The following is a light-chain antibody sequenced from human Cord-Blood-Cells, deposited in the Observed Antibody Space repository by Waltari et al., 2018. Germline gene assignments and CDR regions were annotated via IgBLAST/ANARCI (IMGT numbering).Light chain of an antibody. CDR1: SSDVGGYNY. V-gene: IGLV2-8*01. J-gene: IGLJ3*02. Sequence: QSALTQPPSASGSPGQSVTISCTGTSSDVGGYNYVSCYQQHPGKAPKLMSYEVSKRPSGVPDRSSGAKSGNTASLTVSGLQAEDEADYYCSAYAGSNNWVFGGGTKLTVL. CDR2: EVS. CDR3: SAYAGSNNWV.